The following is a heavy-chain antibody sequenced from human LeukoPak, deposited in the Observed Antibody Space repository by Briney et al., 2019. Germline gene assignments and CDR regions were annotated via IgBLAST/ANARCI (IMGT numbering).Heavy chain of an antibody. CDR2: IYTSGST. D-gene: IGHD3-22*01. CDR1: GGSISSGSYY. J-gene: IGHJ5*02. Sequence: PSETLSLTCTVSGGSISSGSYYWSWFRQPAGKGLDWIGGIYTSGSTNYNPSLKSRVTISVDTSKNQFSLKLSSVTAADTAVYYCARDGLPAVDRWFDPWGQGTLVTVSS. V-gene: IGHV4-61*02. CDR3: ARDGLPAVDRWFDP.